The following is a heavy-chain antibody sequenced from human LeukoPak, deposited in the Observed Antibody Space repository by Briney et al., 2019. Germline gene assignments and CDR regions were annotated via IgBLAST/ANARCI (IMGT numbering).Heavy chain of an antibody. J-gene: IGHJ4*02. D-gene: IGHD5-12*01. CDR2: ISSSSSYT. Sequence: GGSLRLSCAASGFTFSDYYMSWIRQAPGKGLEWVSYISSSSSYTDYADSVKGRFTISRDNAKNSLNLQMNSLRAEDTAVYYRARDSGYSGYSDYWGQGTLVTVSS. V-gene: IGHV3-11*05. CDR1: GFTFSDYY. CDR3: ARDSGYSGYSDY.